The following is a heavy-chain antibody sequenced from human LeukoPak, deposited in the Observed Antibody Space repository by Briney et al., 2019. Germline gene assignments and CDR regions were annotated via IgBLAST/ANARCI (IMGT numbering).Heavy chain of an antibody. V-gene: IGHV3-48*01. Sequence: GGSLRLSCAASGFTFSSYSMNWVRQAPGKGLELVSYISSSSSTIYYADSVKGRFTISRDNAKNSLYLQMNSLRAEDTAVYYCARPRYSSSRNWFDPWGQGTLVTVSS. D-gene: IGHD6-13*01. CDR3: ARPRYSSSRNWFDP. J-gene: IGHJ5*02. CDR2: ISSSSSTI. CDR1: GFTFSSYS.